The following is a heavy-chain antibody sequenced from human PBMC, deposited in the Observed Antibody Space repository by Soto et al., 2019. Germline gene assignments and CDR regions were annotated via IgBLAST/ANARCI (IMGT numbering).Heavy chain of an antibody. CDR3: AHRLHQVGESVVVPAAWGY. V-gene: IGHV2-5*02. CDR1: GFSLSTSGVG. CDR2: IYWDDDK. Sequence: QITLKESGPTLVKPTQTLTLTCTFSGFSLSTSGVGVGWIRQPPGKALEWLALIYWDDDKRYSPSLKSRLTITKDTSKNQVVLRMTNMDPVDTATYYCAHRLHQVGESVVVPAAWGYWGQGTLVTVSS. D-gene: IGHD2-2*01. J-gene: IGHJ4*02.